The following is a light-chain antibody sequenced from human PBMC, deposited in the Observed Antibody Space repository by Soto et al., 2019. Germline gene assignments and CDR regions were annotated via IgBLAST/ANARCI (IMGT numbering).Light chain of an antibody. CDR3: QQYGSSPSWT. CDR2: GAS. Sequence: EIVLTQSPGTLSVSPGDRVTLSCRASQSISINLAWYQHKPGQAPRLLIHGASTRATGIPDRFSGSGSGTDFTLTISRLEPEDFAVYYCQQYGSSPSWTFGQGTKVDIK. J-gene: IGKJ1*01. CDR1: QSISIN. V-gene: IGKV3-20*01.